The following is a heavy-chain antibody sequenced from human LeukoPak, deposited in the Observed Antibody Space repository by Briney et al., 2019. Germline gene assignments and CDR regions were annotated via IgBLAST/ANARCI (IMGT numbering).Heavy chain of an antibody. CDR3: AREGVAARPFDY. V-gene: IGHV1-46*01. CDR1: GYTFTSYY. D-gene: IGHD6-6*01. Sequence: AASVKVSCKASGYTFTSYYMHWVRQAPGQGLEWMGIINPSGGSTSYAQKFQGRVTMTRDMSTSTVYMELSSLRPEDTAVYYCAREGVAARPFDYWGQGTLVTVSS. J-gene: IGHJ4*02. CDR2: INPSGGST.